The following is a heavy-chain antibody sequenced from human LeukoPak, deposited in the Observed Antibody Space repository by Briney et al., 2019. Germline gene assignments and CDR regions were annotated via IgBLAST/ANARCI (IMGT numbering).Heavy chain of an antibody. J-gene: IGHJ4*02. D-gene: IGHD6-6*01. CDR2: INHSGST. V-gene: IGHV4-34*01. CDR1: GGSFSGYY. Sequence: SETLSLTCAVYGGSFSGYYWNWIRQPPGKGLEWIGEINHSGSTNYNPSLKSRVTISVDTSKNQFSLKLSSVTASDTAVYYCARLQYSSSSANFDYWGQGTPVTVSS. CDR3: ARLQYSSSSANFDY.